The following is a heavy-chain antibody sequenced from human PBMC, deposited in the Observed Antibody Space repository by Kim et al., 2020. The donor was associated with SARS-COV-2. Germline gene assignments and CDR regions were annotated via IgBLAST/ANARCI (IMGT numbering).Heavy chain of an antibody. D-gene: IGHD3-22*01. V-gene: IGHV1-8*01. J-gene: IGHJ4*02. CDR3: AREGYYYDSSGYYA. Sequence: AQKFQGRVTMTRNTSISTAYMELSSLRSEDTAVYYCAREGYYYDSSGYYAWGQGTLVTVSS.